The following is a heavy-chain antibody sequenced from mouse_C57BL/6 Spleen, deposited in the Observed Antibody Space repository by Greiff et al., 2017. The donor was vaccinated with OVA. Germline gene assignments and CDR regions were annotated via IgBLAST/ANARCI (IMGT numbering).Heavy chain of an antibody. D-gene: IGHD2-5*01. CDR1: GFTFSSYG. CDR2: ISSGGSYT. Sequence: EVKLMESGGDLVKPGGSLKLSCAASGFTFSSYGMSWVRQTPDKRLEWVATISSGGSYTYYPDRVKGRFTISRDNAKKTLYRQMRSLNSEDTAMYYCARPAYYSNYDWYFDVWGTGTTVTVSS. CDR3: ARPAYYSNYDWYFDV. V-gene: IGHV5-6*01. J-gene: IGHJ1*03.